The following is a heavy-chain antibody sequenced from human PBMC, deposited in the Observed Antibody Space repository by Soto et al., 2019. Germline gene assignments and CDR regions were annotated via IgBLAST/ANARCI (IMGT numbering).Heavy chain of an antibody. CDR2: ISYDGSNK. V-gene: IGHV3-30-3*01. D-gene: IGHD6-19*01. CDR3: ARVSVAGPSKGKYFQH. J-gene: IGHJ1*01. Sequence: GGSLRLSCAASGFTFSSYAMHWVRQAPGKGLEWVAVISYDGSNKYYADSVKGRFTISRDNSKNTLYLQMNSLRAEDTAVYYCARVSVAGPSKGKYFQHWGQGTLVTVSS. CDR1: GFTFSSYA.